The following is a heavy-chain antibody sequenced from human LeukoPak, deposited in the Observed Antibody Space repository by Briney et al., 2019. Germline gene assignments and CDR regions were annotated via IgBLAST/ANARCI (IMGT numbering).Heavy chain of an antibody. V-gene: IGHV4-39*01. CDR1: GGSISSSSYY. J-gene: IGHJ4*02. Sequence: SETLSLTCTVSGGSISSSSYYWGWIRQPPGRGLEWIGSIYYSGSTYYNPSLKSRVTISVDTSKNQFSLKLSSVTAADTAVYYCARTFPYYDFWSGYLAFDYWGQGTLVTVSS. CDR2: IYYSGST. CDR3: ARTFPYYDFWSGYLAFDY. D-gene: IGHD3-3*01.